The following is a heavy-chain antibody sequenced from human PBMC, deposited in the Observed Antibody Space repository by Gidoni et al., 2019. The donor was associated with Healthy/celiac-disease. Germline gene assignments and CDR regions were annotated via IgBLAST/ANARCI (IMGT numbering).Heavy chain of an antibody. Sequence: SVKGRSTISRDNSKNTLYLQMNSLRAEDTAVYYCARGYSYGPLDLWGQGTLVTVSS. J-gene: IGHJ4*02. V-gene: IGHV3-30*07. D-gene: IGHD5-18*01. CDR3: ARGYSYGPLDL.